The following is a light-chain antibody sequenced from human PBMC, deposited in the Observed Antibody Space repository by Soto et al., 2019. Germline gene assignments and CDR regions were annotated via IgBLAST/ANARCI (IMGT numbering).Light chain of an antibody. J-gene: IGKJ1*01. CDR2: GAS. Sequence: EIVLTQSPATLSLSPGERATLSCRASQSVNNYLAWYQQKTGQAPRLLIYGASNRATGIPDRFSGSGSGTDFTLTSSRLEPEDFAVYYCQQYGSSGTFGQGTKVDIK. CDR3: QQYGSSGT. V-gene: IGKV3-20*01. CDR1: QSVNNY.